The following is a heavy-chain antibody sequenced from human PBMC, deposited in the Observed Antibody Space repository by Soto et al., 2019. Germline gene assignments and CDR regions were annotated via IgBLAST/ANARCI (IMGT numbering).Heavy chain of an antibody. J-gene: IGHJ6*02. Sequence: GGSLRLSCAASGFTFTSYWMNWVRQAPGKGLVWVSRINSDGSTTGYVDSVKGRFTISRDNAKNTLYLQMNSLRAEDTAVYYCARRDQIAYYYGMHVWGQGTTVTVSS. D-gene: IGHD2-21*01. CDR2: INSDGSTT. V-gene: IGHV3-74*01. CDR1: GFTFTSYW. CDR3: ARRDQIAYYYGMHV.